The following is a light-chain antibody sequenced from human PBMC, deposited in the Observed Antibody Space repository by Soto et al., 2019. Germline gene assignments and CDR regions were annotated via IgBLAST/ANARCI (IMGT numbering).Light chain of an antibody. CDR3: QSYDSSLSVG. Sequence: QSVLTQPPSVSGAPGQRVTISCTGSSSNIGAGYDVHWYQQLPGTAPKILIYGNSNRPSGVPDRFSGSKSGTSASLAITGLQAEDEADYYCQSYDSSLSVGFGGGTKRTVL. J-gene: IGLJ2*01. CDR2: GNS. CDR1: SSNIGAGYD. V-gene: IGLV1-40*01.